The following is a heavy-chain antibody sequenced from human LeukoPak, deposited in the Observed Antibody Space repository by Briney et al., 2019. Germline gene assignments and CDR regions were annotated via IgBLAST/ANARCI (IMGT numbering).Heavy chain of an antibody. CDR1: GFTFSSYA. Sequence: GGSLRLSCAASGFTFSSYAMHWVRQAPGKGLEWVAVISYDGSNKYYADSVKGRFTISRDNSKNTLYLQMNSLRAEDTTVYYCARDGCSSTSCYKWFDYWGQGTLVTVSS. J-gene: IGHJ4*02. CDR3: ARDGCSSTSCYKWFDY. V-gene: IGHV3-30-3*01. D-gene: IGHD2-2*02. CDR2: ISYDGSNK.